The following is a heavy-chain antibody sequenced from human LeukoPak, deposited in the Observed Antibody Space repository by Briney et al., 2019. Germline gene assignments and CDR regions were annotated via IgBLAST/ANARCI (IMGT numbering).Heavy chain of an antibody. Sequence: PGGSLRLSCAASGFTFSSYNMNWVRQAPGKGLEWISSITSSSNYIYYADSVKGRFTISRDNAKNSLYLQMNSLRAEDTTVYYCARDCWDYGSGSYCGIDYWGQGTLVTVSS. CDR3: ARDCWDYGSGSYCGIDY. V-gene: IGHV3-21*03. CDR1: GFTFSSYN. J-gene: IGHJ4*02. CDR2: ITSSSNYI. D-gene: IGHD3-10*01.